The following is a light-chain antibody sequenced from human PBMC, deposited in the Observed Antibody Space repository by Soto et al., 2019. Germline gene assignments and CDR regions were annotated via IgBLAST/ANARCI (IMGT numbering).Light chain of an antibody. J-gene: IGKJ1*01. Sequence: DIQLTQSPSSLSASVGDRVAITCRASQGIRSYLAWYQQKPGKAPELLIYGASTLQSGVPSRFSGSGSGTDFTLTISSLQPEDFATYYCLLDFRYFWAFGQGTKVDIK. CDR2: GAS. V-gene: IGKV1-9*01. CDR3: LLDFRYFWA. CDR1: QGIRSY.